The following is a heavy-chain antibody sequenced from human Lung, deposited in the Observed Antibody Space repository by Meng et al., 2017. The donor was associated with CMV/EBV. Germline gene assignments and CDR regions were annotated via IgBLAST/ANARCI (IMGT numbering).Heavy chain of an antibody. Sequence: SAXVSXXASGGNLNSYGISWVRQAPGQGLEWMGGIIPIPGATNYAQKFQGRVTITTDESTSTVYMELSSLTSENTAVYYCAREVGGRLYYYYGMDVWGQETTVXVSS. V-gene: IGHV1-69*05. D-gene: IGHD1-26*01. CDR3: AREVGGRLYYYYGMDV. J-gene: IGHJ6*02. CDR1: GGNLNSYG. CDR2: IIPIPGAT.